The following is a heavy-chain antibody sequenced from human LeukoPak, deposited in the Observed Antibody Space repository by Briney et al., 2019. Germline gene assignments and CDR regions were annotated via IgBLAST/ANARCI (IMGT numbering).Heavy chain of an antibody. CDR1: GYTFTSYY. J-gene: IGHJ6*02. Sequence: ASVKVSCKASGYTFTSYYMHWVRQAPGQGLEWMGIINPSGGSTSYAQKFQGRVTMTRDTSTSTVYMELSSLRSEDTAVYYCARDGRLRWGTDYYGMDVWGQGTTVTVSS. CDR3: ARDGRLRWGTDYYGMDV. V-gene: IGHV1-46*01. CDR2: INPSGGST. D-gene: IGHD3-16*01.